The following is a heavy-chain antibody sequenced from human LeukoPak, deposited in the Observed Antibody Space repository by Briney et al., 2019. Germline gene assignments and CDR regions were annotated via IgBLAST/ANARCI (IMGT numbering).Heavy chain of an antibody. V-gene: IGHV3-74*01. D-gene: IGHD1-26*01. CDR3: AREYARLSGIKDY. CDR1: GFTFSSYW. Sequence: GGSLRLSCAASGFTFSSYWMHWVRQAPGKGLVWVSRINSDGSSTIYADSVKGRFTISRDNAKNTLYLQMNSLRAEDTAVYYCAREYARLSGIKDYWGQGTLVTVSS. CDR2: INSDGSST. J-gene: IGHJ4*02.